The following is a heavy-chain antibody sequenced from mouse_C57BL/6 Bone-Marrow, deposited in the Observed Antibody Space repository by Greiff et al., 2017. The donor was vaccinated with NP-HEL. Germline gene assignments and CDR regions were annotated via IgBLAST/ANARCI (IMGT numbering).Heavy chain of an antibody. CDR3: ARPPLYGSSPWYFDV. D-gene: IGHD1-1*01. J-gene: IGHJ1*03. CDR2: INPNYGTT. Sequence: VQLQQSGPELVKPGASVKISCKASGYSFTDYNMNWVKQSNGKSLEWIGVINPNYGTTSYNQKFKGKATLTVAQSSSTAYMQLNSLTSEDTAVYYGARPPLYGSSPWYFDVWGTGTTVTVSS. CDR1: GYSFTDYN. V-gene: IGHV1-39*01.